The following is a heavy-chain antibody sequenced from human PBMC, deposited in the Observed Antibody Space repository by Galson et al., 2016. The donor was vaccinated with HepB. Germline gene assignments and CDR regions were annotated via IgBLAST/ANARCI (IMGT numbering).Heavy chain of an antibody. Sequence: SETLSLTCTIYNGSINNYYWSWIRQTPGKGLEWLGFVYYTGGTAKNPSLRSRLTMSVGPSNNQPSLRLTSVTAADTAIYYCARDTPIPSSGRAWFDPWGQGTLVTVSS. CDR1: NGSINNYY. D-gene: IGHD6-13*01. CDR3: ARDTPIPSSGRAWFDP. J-gene: IGHJ5*02. V-gene: IGHV4-59*01. CDR2: VYYTGGT.